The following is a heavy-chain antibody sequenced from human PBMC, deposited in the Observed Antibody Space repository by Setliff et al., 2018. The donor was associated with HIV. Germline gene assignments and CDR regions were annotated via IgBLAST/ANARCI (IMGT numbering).Heavy chain of an antibody. V-gene: IGHV4-61*09. D-gene: IGHD6-19*01. CDR2: IHTSGNA. Sequence: ASETLSLTCTVSGGSISSGTYFWSWIRQPAGKGLEWIGHIHTSGNANYDPSLNSRVTISVDTSKNHFSLKLGSVTAADTAVYYCARSLLPSITVAGTIGYWGQGSLVTVSS. CDR3: ARSLLPSITVAGTIGY. CDR1: GGSISSGTYF. J-gene: IGHJ4*02.